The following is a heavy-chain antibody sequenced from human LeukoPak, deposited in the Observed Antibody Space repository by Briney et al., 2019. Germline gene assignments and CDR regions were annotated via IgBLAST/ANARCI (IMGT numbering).Heavy chain of an antibody. V-gene: IGHV4-34*01. CDR2: INHSGST. J-gene: IGHJ4*02. D-gene: IGHD6-6*01. CDR1: GGSFSGYY. Sequence: NPSETLSLTCAVSGGSFSGYYWSWIRQPPGKGLEWIGEINHSGSTNYNPSLKSRVTISVDTSKNQFSLKLSSVTAADTAVYYCARARRGSTSSPFRSSIAARNSFDYWGQGTLVTVSS. CDR3: ARARRGSTSSPFRSSIAARNSFDY.